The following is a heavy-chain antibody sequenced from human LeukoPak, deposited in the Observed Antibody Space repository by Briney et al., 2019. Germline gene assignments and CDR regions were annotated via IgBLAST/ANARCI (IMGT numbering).Heavy chain of an antibody. V-gene: IGHV4-38-2*02. CDR3: ARVPARRVVTTPSYFDS. D-gene: IGHD2-21*02. CDR2: IYHSGST. J-gene: IGHJ4*02. Sequence: SETLSLTCTVSGYSISSGYYWGWIRQPPGKGLEWIGSIYHSGSTYYNPSLKSRVTISADTSKNQFSLRLTSVTAADTAVYYCARVPARRVVTTPSYFDSWGQGTLVTVSS. CDR1: GYSISSGYY.